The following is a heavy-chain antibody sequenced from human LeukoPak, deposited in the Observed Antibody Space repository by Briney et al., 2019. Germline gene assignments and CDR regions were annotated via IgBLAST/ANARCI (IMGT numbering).Heavy chain of an antibody. CDR2: IYHSGYA. V-gene: IGHV4-4*09. CDR1: GGSVSSNY. CDR3: ARVNTQGVPSP. Sequence: SETLSLTCSVSGGSVSSNYWAWLRQPPGKGPEWIGYIYHSGYAKYNPSFKSRVTMSVDTSKSQFSLQLRSVTAADTAVYYCARVNTQGVPSPWGQGILVTVSS. D-gene: IGHD2-15*01. J-gene: IGHJ5*02.